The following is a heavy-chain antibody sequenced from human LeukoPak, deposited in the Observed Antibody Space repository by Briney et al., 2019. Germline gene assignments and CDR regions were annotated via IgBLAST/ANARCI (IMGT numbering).Heavy chain of an antibody. CDR1: GFTFDDYA. CDR2: ISWNSGSI. J-gene: IGHJ1*01. V-gene: IGHV3-9*01. Sequence: GGSLRLSCAASGFTFDDYAMRWVRQAPGKGLEWVSGISWNSGSIGYADSVKGRFTISRDNAKNSLYLQMNSLRAEDTALYYCARDSASSRIGYSWFQHWGQGTLVTVSS. D-gene: IGHD5-24*01. CDR3: ARDSASSRIGYSWFQH.